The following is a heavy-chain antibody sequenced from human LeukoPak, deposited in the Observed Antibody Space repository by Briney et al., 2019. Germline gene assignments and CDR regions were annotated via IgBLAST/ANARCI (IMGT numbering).Heavy chain of an antibody. J-gene: IGHJ4*02. CDR3: AREDYYDSSGYYYPLDY. Sequence: GASVKVSCKASGYTFTGYYMHWVRQAPGQGLEWMGWINPKSGGTNYAQKFQGRVTMTRDTSISTASMELSRLRSDDTAVYYCAREDYYDSSGYYYPLDYWGQGTLVTVSS. CDR2: INPKSGGT. D-gene: IGHD3-22*01. V-gene: IGHV1-2*02. CDR1: GYTFTGYY.